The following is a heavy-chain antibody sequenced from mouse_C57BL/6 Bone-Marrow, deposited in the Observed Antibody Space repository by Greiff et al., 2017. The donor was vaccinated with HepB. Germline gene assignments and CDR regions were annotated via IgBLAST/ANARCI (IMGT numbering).Heavy chain of an antibody. V-gene: IGHV1-50*01. D-gene: IGHD1-1*01. Sequence: QVQLKQPGAELVKPGASVKLSCKASGYTFTSYWMQWVKQRPGQGLEWIGEIDPSDSYTNYNQKFKGKATLTVDTSSSTAYMQLSSLTSEDSAVYYCARSGSSSSYWGQGTLVTVSA. J-gene: IGHJ3*01. CDR1: GYTFTSYW. CDR3: ARSGSSSSY. CDR2: IDPSDSYT.